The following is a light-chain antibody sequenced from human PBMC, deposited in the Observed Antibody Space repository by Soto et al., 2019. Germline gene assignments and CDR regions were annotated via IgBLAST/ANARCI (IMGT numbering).Light chain of an antibody. CDR3: QQYSNWRT. J-gene: IGKJ1*01. V-gene: IGKV3-15*01. CDR1: QSVSGK. Sequence: EIVMTQSPVTLPVSPGERATLSCRASQSVSGKLAWYQQKPGQPPRLLIYDASTRATGVPARFSGSGSGTEFTLTISSLQSEDFAVYYCQQYSNWRTFGQGTNVEIK. CDR2: DAS.